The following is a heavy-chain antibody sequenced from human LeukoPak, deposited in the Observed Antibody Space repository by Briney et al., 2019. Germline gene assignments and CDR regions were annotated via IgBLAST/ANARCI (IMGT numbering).Heavy chain of an antibody. V-gene: IGHV4-59*08. CDR3: ARHVRQYGDYANWFDP. J-gene: IGHJ5*02. CDR2: IHYSGNT. D-gene: IGHD4-17*01. CDR1: GDSISSYY. Sequence: SETLSLTCTVSGDSISSYYWSWIRQPPGKGLEWIGYIHYSGNTNYNPSLKSRVTISVDTSKNQFSLKLNSVTAADTAVYYCARHVRQYGDYANWFDPWGQGTLVTVSS.